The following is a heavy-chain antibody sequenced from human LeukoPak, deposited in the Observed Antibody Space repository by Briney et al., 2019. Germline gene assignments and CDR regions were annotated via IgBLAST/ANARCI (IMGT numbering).Heavy chain of an antibody. CDR3: AREPVLYYYYYYGMDV. CDR2: ISSTSSYI. CDR1: GFTFSSYS. Sequence: PGGSLRLSCAASGFTFSSYSMNWVRQAPGKGLEWVSSISSTSSYIYYADSVKGRFTISRDNAKNSLYLQMNSLRAEDTAVYYCAREPVLYYYYYYGMDVWGQGTTVTVSS. V-gene: IGHV3-21*01. J-gene: IGHJ6*02.